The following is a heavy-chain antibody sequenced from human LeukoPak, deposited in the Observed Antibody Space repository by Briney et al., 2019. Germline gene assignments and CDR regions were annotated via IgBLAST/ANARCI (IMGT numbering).Heavy chain of an antibody. Sequence: ASVKVSCKASGYTFTSYDINWVRQATGQGLEWMGWMNPNSGNTGYAQKFQGRVTMTRNTSISTAYMELSSLRSEDTAVYYCVRTLSHREQHFDYWGQGTLVTVSS. V-gene: IGHV1-8*01. CDR3: VRTLSHREQHFDY. D-gene: IGHD1-26*01. CDR2: MNPNSGNT. CDR1: GYTFTSYD. J-gene: IGHJ4*02.